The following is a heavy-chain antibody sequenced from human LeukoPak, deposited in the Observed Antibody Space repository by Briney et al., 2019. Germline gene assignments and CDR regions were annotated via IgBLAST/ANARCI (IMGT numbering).Heavy chain of an antibody. V-gene: IGHV3-23*01. CDR1: GFTFSSYA. D-gene: IGHD5-12*01. CDR3: ARRQSGYDDY. Sequence: GGSLRLSCAASGFTFSSYAMSWVRQAPGKGLEWVSAISGSGGSTYYADSVKGRFTISRDNAKNSLYLQMNSLRAEDTAVYYCARRQSGYDDYWGQGTLVTVSS. J-gene: IGHJ4*02. CDR2: ISGSGGST.